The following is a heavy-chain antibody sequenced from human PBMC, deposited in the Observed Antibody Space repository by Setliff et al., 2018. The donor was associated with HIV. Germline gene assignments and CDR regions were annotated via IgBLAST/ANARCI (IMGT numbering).Heavy chain of an antibody. J-gene: IGHJ5*02. D-gene: IGHD6-19*01. CDR1: GFTFISYG. CDR3: AKDIPGPAINSGRIKNWFDP. CDR2: IRYDGSYR. V-gene: IGHV3-30*02. Sequence: GGSLRLSCAVSGFTFISYGMYWVRQAPGKGLEWVAFIRYDGSYRYYVDSVKGRFTISRDNAKNSLYLQMNSLRVEDTAVYYCAKDIPGPAINSGRIKNWFDPWGEGTLVTVSS.